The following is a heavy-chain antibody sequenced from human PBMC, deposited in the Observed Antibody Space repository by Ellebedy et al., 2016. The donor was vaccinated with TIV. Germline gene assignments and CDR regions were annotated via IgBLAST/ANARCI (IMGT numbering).Heavy chain of an antibody. CDR2: INPSGGST. J-gene: IGHJ6*02. Sequence: ASVKVSCKASGYTFTSYYMHWVRQAPGQGLEWMGIINPSGGSTSYAQKLQGRVTMTRDTSTSTVYMELSSLRSEDTAVYYCATATYDFWSGYWYYYYGMDVWGQGTTVTVSS. D-gene: IGHD3-3*01. CDR1: GYTFTSYY. V-gene: IGHV1-46*04. CDR3: ATATYDFWSGYWYYYYGMDV.